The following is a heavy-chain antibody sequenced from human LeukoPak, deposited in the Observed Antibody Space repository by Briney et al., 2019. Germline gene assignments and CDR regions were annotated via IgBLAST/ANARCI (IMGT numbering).Heavy chain of an antibody. V-gene: IGHV1-69*04. CDR3: ARDPSNTSGHNAWFDY. CDR2: IIPILGIA. J-gene: IGHJ5*01. CDR1: GGTFSSYA. Sequence: GASVKVSCKASGGTFSSYAISWVRQAPGQGLEWMGRIIPILGIANYAQKFQGRVTITADKSTSTAYMELRSLRSDDTAVYYCARDPSNTSGHNAWFDYWGQGTLATVSS. D-gene: IGHD2-15*01.